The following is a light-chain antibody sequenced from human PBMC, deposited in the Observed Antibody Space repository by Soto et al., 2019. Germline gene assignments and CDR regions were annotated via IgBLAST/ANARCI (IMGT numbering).Light chain of an antibody. J-gene: IGLJ1*01. CDR2: EVS. CDR3: SSYGNNILV. V-gene: IGLV2-14*01. Sequence: QSVLTQPASVSGSPGQWITISCTGTSSDVGGYNYVSWYQQHPGKAPKLLIYEVSNRPSGVSDRFSGSKSGNTASLAISGLQPEDEADYYCSSYGNNILVLGTGTKVTVL. CDR1: SSDVGGYNY.